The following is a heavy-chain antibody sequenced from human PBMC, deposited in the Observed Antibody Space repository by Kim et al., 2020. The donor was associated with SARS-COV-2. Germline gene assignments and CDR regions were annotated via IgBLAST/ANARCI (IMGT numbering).Heavy chain of an antibody. Sequence: NPSLKRRVTISVDTSKNQFSRKLSAVTAADTAVYYCAGGGGATTVPYFDYWGQGTLVTVSS. J-gene: IGHJ4*02. V-gene: IGHV4-59*09. D-gene: IGHD1-26*01. CDR3: AGGGGATTVPYFDY.